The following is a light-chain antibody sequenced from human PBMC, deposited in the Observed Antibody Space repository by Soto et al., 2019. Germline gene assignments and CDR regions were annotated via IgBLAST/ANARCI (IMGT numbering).Light chain of an antibody. CDR1: SSDVGGYNY. Sequence: QSALTQPASVSGSPGQSITISCTGTSSDVGGYNYVSWYQQYPGKAPKVMIYEVTNRPSGVSNRFSGSKSGNTASLTISGLQAEDEADYYCCSYAGSYTFSLFGTGTKLTVL. CDR2: EVT. V-gene: IGLV2-14*01. J-gene: IGLJ1*01. CDR3: CSYAGSYTFSL.